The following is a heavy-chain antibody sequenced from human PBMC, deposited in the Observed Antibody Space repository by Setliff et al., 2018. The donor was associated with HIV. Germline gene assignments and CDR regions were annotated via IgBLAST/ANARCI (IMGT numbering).Heavy chain of an antibody. Sequence: PGGSLRLSCAASGFPFTSFSINWVRQAPGKGLEWVSRIYDSGEIWYADSVRGRFTISRDNTKNSLYLQMNNLRAEDTAVYYCVRDYMWAFDYWGQGTLVTVLL. V-gene: IGHV3-21*05. CDR2: IYDSGEI. J-gene: IGHJ4*02. D-gene: IGHD1-26*01. CDR3: VRDYMWAFDY. CDR1: GFPFTSFS.